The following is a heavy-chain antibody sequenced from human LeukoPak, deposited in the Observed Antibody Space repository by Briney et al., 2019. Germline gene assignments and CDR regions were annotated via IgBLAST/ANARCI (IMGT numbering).Heavy chain of an antibody. CDR2: IYSGGST. Sequence: PGGSLRLSCAASGFTVSSNYMSWVRQAPGKGLEWVSVIYSGGSTYYADSVKGRFTISRDNSKNTLYLQMNSLRAEDTAVYYCARDRRLTGDDYWGQGTLVTVPS. CDR3: ARDRRLTGDDY. J-gene: IGHJ4*02. CDR1: GFTVSSNY. V-gene: IGHV3-66*02. D-gene: IGHD7-27*01.